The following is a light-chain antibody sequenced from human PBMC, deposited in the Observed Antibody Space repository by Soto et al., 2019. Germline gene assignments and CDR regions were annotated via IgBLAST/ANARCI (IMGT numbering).Light chain of an antibody. V-gene: IGKV1-33*01. CDR1: QDIKNS. CDR2: GAS. CDR3: LQDYNYSLT. Sequence: DIQMTQSPSSLSASVGDRVTITCQASQDIKNSLNWYQQKPGKAPKLLIYGASNLETGVPSRFRGSGSGTDFTLTISSLQPEDFATYYCLQDYNYSLTFGGGTKVEIK. J-gene: IGKJ4*01.